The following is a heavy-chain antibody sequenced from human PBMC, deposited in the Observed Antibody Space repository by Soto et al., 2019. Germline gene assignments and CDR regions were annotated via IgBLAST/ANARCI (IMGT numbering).Heavy chain of an antibody. V-gene: IGHV4-59*08. CDR3: ARRYGSAIDY. CDR1: GGSISSYY. D-gene: IGHD1-26*01. CDR2: IYYSGST. Sequence: SETLSLTCTVSGGSISSYYWSWIRQPPGKGLEWIGYIYYSGSTNYNPSLKSRATISVDTSKNQFSLKLSSVTAADTAVYYCARRYGSAIDYWGQGTLVTVSS. J-gene: IGHJ4*02.